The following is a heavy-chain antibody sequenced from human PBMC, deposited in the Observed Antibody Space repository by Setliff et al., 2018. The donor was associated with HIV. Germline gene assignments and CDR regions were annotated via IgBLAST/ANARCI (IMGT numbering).Heavy chain of an antibody. CDR2: IYYSGST. V-gene: IGHV4-39*01. D-gene: IGHD6-19*01. J-gene: IGHJ2*01. Sequence: SETLSLTCTVSGGSISSSSHYWGWIRQPPGKGLEWVGGIYYSGSTYYNPSLKSRVTISLDTSKNQLSLKLSSVTAADTAVYYCASYYRVSGWYQEASWFFDLWGRGTLVTVSS. CDR3: ASYYRVSGWYQEASWFFDL. CDR1: GGSISSSSHY.